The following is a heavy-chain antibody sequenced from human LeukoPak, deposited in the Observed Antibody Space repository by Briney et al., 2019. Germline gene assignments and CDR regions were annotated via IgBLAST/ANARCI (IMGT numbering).Heavy chain of an antibody. V-gene: IGHV3-11*01. J-gene: IGHJ4*02. CDR3: ARHVYEPDY. CDR2: ISSSGSTI. CDR1: GFTVSSNY. D-gene: IGHD5/OR15-5a*01. Sequence: GGSLRLSCAASGFTVSSNYMSWVRQAPGKGLEWVSYISSSGSTIYYADSVKGRFTISRDNAKNSLYLQMNSLRAEDTAVYYCARHVYEPDYWGQGTLVTVSS.